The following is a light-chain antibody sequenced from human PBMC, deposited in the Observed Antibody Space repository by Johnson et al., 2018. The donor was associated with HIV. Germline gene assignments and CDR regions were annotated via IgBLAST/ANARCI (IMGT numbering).Light chain of an antibody. J-gene: IGLJ1*01. CDR1: SSNIGNNY. Sequence: QSVLTQPPSVSAAPGQKVTISCSGSSSNIGNNYVSWYQQLPGTAPKLLIYENNKRPSGIPARFSGSKSGTSATLGITGLQTGDEADYYCGTWDNSLSAHYVFGTGTKITVL. V-gene: IGLV1-51*01. CDR2: ENN. CDR3: GTWDNSLSAHYV.